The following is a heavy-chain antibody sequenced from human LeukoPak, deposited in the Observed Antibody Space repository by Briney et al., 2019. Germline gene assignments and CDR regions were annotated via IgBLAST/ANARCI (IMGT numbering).Heavy chain of an antibody. J-gene: IGHJ4*02. CDR2: IRYDGNNK. D-gene: IGHD3/OR15-3a*01. V-gene: IGHV3-30*02. CDR3: ATIGTGDYREDS. CDR1: GFTFSDYS. Sequence: GGPLRLSCAASGFTFSDYSMHWVRQAPGKGLNWVAFIRYDGNNKYYADSVKGRFTISRDNSKNMLYLEMNSLSTEDTAVYYCATIGTGDYREDSWGQGTLVTVSS.